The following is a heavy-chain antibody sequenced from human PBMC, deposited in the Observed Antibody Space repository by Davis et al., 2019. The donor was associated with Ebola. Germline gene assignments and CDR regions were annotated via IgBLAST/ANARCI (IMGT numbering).Heavy chain of an antibody. CDR2: IWYDGSNK. J-gene: IGHJ3*02. V-gene: IGHV3-33*01. CDR1: GFTFSSYG. CDR3: ARSLQLGYDAFDI. D-gene: IGHD1-1*01. Sequence: GGSLRLSCAASGFTFSSYGMHWVRQAPGKGLEWVAVIWYDGSNKYYADSVKGRFTISRDNSKNTLYLQMNSLRAEDTAVYYCARSLQLGYDAFDIWGQGTMVTVSS.